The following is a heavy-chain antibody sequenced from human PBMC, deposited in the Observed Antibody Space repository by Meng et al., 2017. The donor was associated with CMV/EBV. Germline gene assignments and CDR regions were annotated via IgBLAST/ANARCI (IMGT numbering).Heavy chain of an antibody. D-gene: IGHD3-3*01. CDR1: GGTFSSYT. CDR3: ASNSSTIFGVVTNTNYYYYGMDV. J-gene: IGHJ6*02. V-gene: IGHV1-69*02. Sequence: SVKVSCKASGGTFSSYTISWVRQAPGQGLEWMGRIIPILGIANYAQKFQGRVTITANKPTSTAYMELSSLRSEDTAVYYFASNSSTIFGVVTNTNYYYYGMDVWGQGTTVTVSS. CDR2: IIPILGIA.